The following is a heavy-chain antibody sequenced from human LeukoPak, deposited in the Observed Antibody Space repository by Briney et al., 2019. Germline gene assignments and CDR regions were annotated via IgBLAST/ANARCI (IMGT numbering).Heavy chain of an antibody. CDR1: GFSFSTYA. J-gene: IGHJ3*02. Sequence: PGGSLRLSCAASGFSFSTYAMHWVRQAPGKGLEWVAVISYDGSNKYYADSVKGRFTISRDNSKNTLYLQMNSLRAEDRAVYYCARDGRYCGGDCYSYDAFDIWGQGTMVTVSS. V-gene: IGHV3-30-3*01. CDR2: ISYDGSNK. D-gene: IGHD2-21*02. CDR3: ARDGRYCGGDCYSYDAFDI.